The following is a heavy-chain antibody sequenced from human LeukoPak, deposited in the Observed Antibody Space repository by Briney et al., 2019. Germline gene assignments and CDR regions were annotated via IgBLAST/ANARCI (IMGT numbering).Heavy chain of an antibody. CDR1: GFTFTSNA. J-gene: IGHJ6*02. CDR2: IGPGGGNI. Sequence: PGGSLRLSCAVSGFTFTSNAMEWVRQAPGRGLEWVSVIGPGGGNIHYADSVKGRFTISRDNSKNTPYLQMDSLRAEDTAIYYCANYVQRGMDVWGQGTTVTVSS. V-gene: IGHV3-23*01. CDR3: ANYVQRGMDV. D-gene: IGHD3-16*01.